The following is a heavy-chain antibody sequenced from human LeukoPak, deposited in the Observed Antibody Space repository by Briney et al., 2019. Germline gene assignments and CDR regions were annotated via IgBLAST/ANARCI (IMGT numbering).Heavy chain of an antibody. Sequence: GGSLRLSCAVSGFTFKDYWMHWVRQVPGKGLVWVSCMNTDGSDRRYAGSVEGRFTISRDSANNRLYLVMNSLRVEDTAVHYCARGLLPGVGMGDYWGQGTLVTVSS. V-gene: IGHV3-74*01. CDR3: ARGLLPGVGMGDY. CDR2: MNTDGSDR. J-gene: IGHJ4*02. CDR1: GFTFKDYW. D-gene: IGHD6-13*01.